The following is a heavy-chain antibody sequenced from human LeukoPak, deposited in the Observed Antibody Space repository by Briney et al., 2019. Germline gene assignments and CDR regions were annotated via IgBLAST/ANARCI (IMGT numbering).Heavy chain of an antibody. J-gene: IGHJ4*02. CDR2: INPNSGGT. V-gene: IGHV1-2*02. CDR1: GYTFTGYY. CDR3: AREDIYCSSTSCYRRFDY. Sequence: ASVKVSCKASGYTFTGYYMHWVRQAPGQGLAWMGWINPNSGGTNYAQKFQGRVTMTRDTSISTAYMELSRLRSDDTAVYYCAREDIYCSSTSCYRRFDYWGQGTLVTVSS. D-gene: IGHD2-2*01.